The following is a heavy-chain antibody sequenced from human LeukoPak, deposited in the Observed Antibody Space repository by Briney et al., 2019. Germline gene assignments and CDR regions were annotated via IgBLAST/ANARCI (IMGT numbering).Heavy chain of an antibody. Sequence: GASVKVSCKASGYTFSGYYIHWVRQAPGQGLEWVGRDNPDSGGTKYAQKFQGRVTVTRDTSISTAYMELTSLRFDDTAVYYCARSDVVTAGWYFDIWGRGTLVTVSS. CDR2: DNPDSGGT. D-gene: IGHD2-21*01. J-gene: IGHJ2*01. CDR1: GYTFSGYY. V-gene: IGHV1-2*02. CDR3: ARSDVVTAGWYFDI.